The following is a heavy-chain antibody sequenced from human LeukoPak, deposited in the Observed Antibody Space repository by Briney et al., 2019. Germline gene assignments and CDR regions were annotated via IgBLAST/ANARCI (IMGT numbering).Heavy chain of an antibody. CDR1: GGSISSGGYY. V-gene: IGHV4-31*01. D-gene: IGHD4-17*01. Sequence: SETLSLTCTVSGGSISSGGYYWSWIRQHPGKGLEWIGYIYYSGSIYYNPSLKSQVTISVDTSKNQFPLKLNSVTAADTAVYYCARGWDYGDYGLQYFDYWGQGTLVTVSS. J-gene: IGHJ4*02. CDR2: IYYSGSI. CDR3: ARGWDYGDYGLQYFDY.